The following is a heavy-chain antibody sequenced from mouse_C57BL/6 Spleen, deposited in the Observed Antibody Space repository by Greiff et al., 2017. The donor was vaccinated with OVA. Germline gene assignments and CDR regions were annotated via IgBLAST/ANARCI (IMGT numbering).Heavy chain of an antibody. D-gene: IGHD1-1*01. J-gene: IGHJ2*01. CDR2: IDPSDSYT. Sequence: QVQLQQPGAELVRPGTSVKLSCKASGYTFTSYWMHWVKQRPGQGLEWIGVIDPSDSYTNYNQKFKGKATLTVDTSSSTAYMQLSSLTSEDSAVYYCARFITTVVATKNYFDYWGQGTTLTVSS. CDR1: GYTFTSYW. V-gene: IGHV1-59*01. CDR3: ARFITTVVATKNYFDY.